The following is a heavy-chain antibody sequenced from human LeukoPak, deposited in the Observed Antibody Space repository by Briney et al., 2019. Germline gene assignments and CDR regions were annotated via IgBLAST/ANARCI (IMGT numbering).Heavy chain of an antibody. CDR1: GFTFSSYW. J-gene: IGHJ4*02. D-gene: IGHD6-19*01. CDR2: IKSDGSST. Sequence: GGSLRLSCAASGFTFSSYWTHWVRQAPGKGLVWVSRIKSDGSSTSHADSVKGRFTISRDNAKNTLYLQMNSLRAEDTAVYYCARDQMGIGWLVDWWGQGTLVTVSS. V-gene: IGHV3-74*01. CDR3: ARDQMGIGWLVDW.